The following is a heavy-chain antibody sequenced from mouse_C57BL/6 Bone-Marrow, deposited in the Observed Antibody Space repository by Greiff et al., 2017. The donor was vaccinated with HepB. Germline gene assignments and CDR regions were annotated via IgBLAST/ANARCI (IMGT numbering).Heavy chain of an antibody. V-gene: IGHV5-9-1*02. D-gene: IGHD1-1*01. CDR2: ISSGGDYI. CDR3: TREYFGSSYSWFAY. CDR1: GFTFSSYA. Sequence: EVMLVESGEGLVKPGGSLKLSCAASGFTFSSYAMSWVRQTPEKRLEWVAYISSGGDYIYYADTVKGRFTISRDNARNTLYLQMSSLKSEDTAMYYCTREYFGSSYSWFAYWGQGTLVTVSA. J-gene: IGHJ3*01.